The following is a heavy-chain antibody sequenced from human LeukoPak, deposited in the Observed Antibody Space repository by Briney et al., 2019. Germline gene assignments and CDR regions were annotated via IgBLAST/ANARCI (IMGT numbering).Heavy chain of an antibody. CDR2: ITSSSANT. Sequence: GSLRLSCSGSGFPFRCFRMKWVRQGSGEGLEWISYITSSSANTFYADSVKGRFTISRDNVKNSLFLQMNSLRVEDTAVYYCARDLHYAFDIWGQGTMVTVSS. CDR1: GFPFRCFR. J-gene: IGHJ3*02. V-gene: IGHV3-48*01. CDR3: ARDLHYAFDI.